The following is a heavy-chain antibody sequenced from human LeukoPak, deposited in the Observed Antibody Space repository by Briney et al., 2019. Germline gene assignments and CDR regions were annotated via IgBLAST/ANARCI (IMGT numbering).Heavy chain of an antibody. CDR1: GFTFISAW. J-gene: IGHJ4*02. CDR3: TTGGSYSRFDY. CDR2: IKSKTDGGRT. D-gene: IGHD1-26*01. Sequence: GGSLRLSRGASGFTFISAWMGWVRQAPGKGLDWVGRIKSKTDGGRTGYGAPVKGRFIISRDDSKDTVYLQMNSLKTEDTAVYYCTTGGSYSRFDYWGQGTLVTVSS. V-gene: IGHV3-15*01.